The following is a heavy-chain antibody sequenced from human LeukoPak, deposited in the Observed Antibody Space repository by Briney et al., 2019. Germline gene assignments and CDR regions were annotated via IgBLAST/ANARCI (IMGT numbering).Heavy chain of an antibody. CDR1: GFTVSTSA. CDR3: AKDNGTGDFDY. D-gene: IGHD1-1*01. J-gene: IGHJ4*02. Sequence: GGSLRLSCAAAGFTVSTSAMSWVRQAPGKGLEWVSGISGSGGGTYYADSVKGRFSISRDNSKNTLYLQMNSLRAEDTAVYYCAKDNGTGDFDYWGQGTLVTVSS. CDR2: ISGSGGGT. V-gene: IGHV3-23*01.